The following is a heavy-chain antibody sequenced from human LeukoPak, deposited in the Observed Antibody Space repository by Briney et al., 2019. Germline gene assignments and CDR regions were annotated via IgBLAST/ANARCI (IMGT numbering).Heavy chain of an antibody. CDR1: GYTFTGYY. Sequence: ASVKVSFTASGYTFTGYYMHWVRQAPGQGLEWMGWINPNSGGTNYAQKFQGRGSMTRDTSISTAYMELSRLRSDDTAVYYCARDCIVVVPAAMVDYYYYMDVWGKGTTVTVSS. V-gene: IGHV1-2*02. D-gene: IGHD2-2*01. CDR3: ARDCIVVVPAAMVDYYYYMDV. J-gene: IGHJ6*03. CDR2: INPNSGGT.